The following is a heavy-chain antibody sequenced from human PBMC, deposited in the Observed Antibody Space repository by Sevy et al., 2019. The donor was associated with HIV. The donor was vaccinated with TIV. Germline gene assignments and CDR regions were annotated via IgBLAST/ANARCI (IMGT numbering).Heavy chain of an antibody. J-gene: IGHJ3*02. CDR1: GFTFSSYG. CDR2: ISYDGSNK. CDR3: AKQGYCSGGSCHHAFDI. V-gene: IGHV3-30*18. Sequence: GGSLRLSCAASGFTFSSYGMHWVRQAPGKGLEWVAVISYDGSNKYYADSVKGRFTISRDNSKNTLYLQMNSLRAEDTAVYYCAKQGYCSGGSCHHAFDIWGQGTMVTVSS. D-gene: IGHD2-15*01.